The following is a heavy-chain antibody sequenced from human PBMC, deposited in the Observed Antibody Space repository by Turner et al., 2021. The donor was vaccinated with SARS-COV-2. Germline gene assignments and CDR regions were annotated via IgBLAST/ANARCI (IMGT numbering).Heavy chain of an antibody. CDR1: GGSISSYDYY. D-gene: IGHD3-16*01. J-gene: IGHJ4*02. Sequence: QLQESGPGVVKPSETLSLTCTVSGGSISSYDYYWDWIRQPPGMGLEWIGSMYYSGTTHYNPSFRGRVTISIDTSKNQFSLKVTSVTATDTAVYYCARRGDYWGQGMLVTVSS. CDR3: ARRGDY. CDR2: MYYSGTT. V-gene: IGHV4-39*01.